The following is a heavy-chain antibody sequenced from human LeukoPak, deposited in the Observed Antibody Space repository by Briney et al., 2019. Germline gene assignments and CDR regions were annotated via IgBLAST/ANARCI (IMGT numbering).Heavy chain of an antibody. CDR1: GFTVSSNY. J-gene: IGHJ3*02. V-gene: IGHV3-15*01. D-gene: IGHD1-26*01. Sequence: KTGGSLRLSCAASGFTVSSNYMSWVRQAPGKGLEWVGRIKSKTDGGTTDYAAPVKGRFTISKDDSKNTLYLQMNSLKTEDTAVYYCTTVARRVGAIVFRAFDIWGQGTMVIVSS. CDR3: TTVARRVGAIVFRAFDI. CDR2: IKSKTDGGTT.